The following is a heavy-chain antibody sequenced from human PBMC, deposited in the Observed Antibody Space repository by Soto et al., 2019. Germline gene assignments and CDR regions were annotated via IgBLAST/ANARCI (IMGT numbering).Heavy chain of an antibody. J-gene: IGHJ4*02. V-gene: IGHV3-48*03. Sequence: VQLVESGRGLVQPGGSLRLSCAASGFTFSNSEMNWVRQAPGKGLEWVSYISRSGTTIYYADSVKGRFTISRDNAKNSVYLQMNSMRAEDTAVYYCARDGSLSSGPTFDSWDQGTLVTVSS. CDR2: ISRSGTTI. D-gene: IGHD5-18*01. CDR1: GFTFSNSE. CDR3: ARDGSLSSGPTFDS.